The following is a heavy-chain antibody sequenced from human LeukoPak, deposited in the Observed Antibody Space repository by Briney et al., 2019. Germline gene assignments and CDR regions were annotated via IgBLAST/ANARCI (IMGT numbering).Heavy chain of an antibody. CDR1: GYTFTSYA. Sequence: GASVKVSCKASGYTFTSYAMHWVRQAPGQRLEWMGGIIPIFGTANYAQKFQGRVTITADESTSTAYMELSSLRSEDTAVYYCARVYPKGIAAAGTPSTPLHWFDPWGQGTLVTVSS. V-gene: IGHV1-69*13. J-gene: IGHJ5*02. CDR3: ARVYPKGIAAAGTPSTPLHWFDP. CDR2: IIPIFGTA. D-gene: IGHD6-13*01.